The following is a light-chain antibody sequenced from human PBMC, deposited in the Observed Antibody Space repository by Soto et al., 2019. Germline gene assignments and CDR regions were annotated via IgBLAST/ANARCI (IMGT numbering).Light chain of an antibody. CDR3: QQRSNWPPLT. Sequence: EIVLTQSPATLSLSPGERATLSCRASQSVSSYLAWYQQKPGQAPRLLIYDASNRATGIPARFSGSGSGTAFTRTISSLVPEDFAVYYCQQRSNWPPLTFGQGTRLEIK. V-gene: IGKV3-11*01. CDR1: QSVSSY. J-gene: IGKJ5*01. CDR2: DAS.